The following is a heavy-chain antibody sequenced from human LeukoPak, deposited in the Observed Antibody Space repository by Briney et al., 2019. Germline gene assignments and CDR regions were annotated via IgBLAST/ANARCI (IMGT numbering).Heavy chain of an antibody. V-gene: IGHV4-4*02. J-gene: IGHJ4*02. CDR3: GKTDIYFNPIDY. CDR2: IHRDGRT. CDR1: GVSISTSEW. Sequence: SGTLSLTCAVSGVSISTSEWWIWVRQPPGQGLEWIGEIHRDGRTRYNPSLTSRVTMSMDYSKNQFSLNVRFVTAADTAIYYCGKTDIYFNPIDYWGPGSLVTVSS. D-gene: IGHD3-9*01.